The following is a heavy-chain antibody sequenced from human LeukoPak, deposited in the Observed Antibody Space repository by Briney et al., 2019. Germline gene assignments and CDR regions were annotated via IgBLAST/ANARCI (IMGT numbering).Heavy chain of an antibody. D-gene: IGHD3-22*01. J-gene: IGHJ3*02. CDR3: ANYDSSGPDAFDI. CDR2: ISAYNGNT. CDR1: GGTFSSYA. V-gene: IGHV1-18*01. Sequence: ASVKVSCKASGGTFSSYAISWVRQAPGQGLEWMGWISAYNGNTNYAQKLQGRVTMTTDTSTSTAYMELRSLRSDDTAVYYCANYDSSGPDAFDIWGQGTMVTVSS.